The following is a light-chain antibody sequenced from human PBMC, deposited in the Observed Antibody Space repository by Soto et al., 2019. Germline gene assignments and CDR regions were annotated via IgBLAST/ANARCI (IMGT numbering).Light chain of an antibody. J-gene: IGLJ1*01. CDR2: EVN. CDR3: TSHAGTINFPYI. Sequence: QSVLTQPPSASGPPGQSVTISCTGTSSDVGAYNYVSWYQHHPGRAPKLMVYEVNKRPSGVPDRFSGSKSGNTASLTVSGLQAEDEADYYCTSHAGTINFPYIFGTGTKLTVL. CDR1: SSDVGAYNY. V-gene: IGLV2-8*01.